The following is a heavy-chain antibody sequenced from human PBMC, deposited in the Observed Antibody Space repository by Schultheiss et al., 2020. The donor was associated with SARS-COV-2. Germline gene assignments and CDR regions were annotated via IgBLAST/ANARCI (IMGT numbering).Heavy chain of an antibody. Sequence: SETLSLTCTVSGGSISSGGYYWSWIRQHPGKGLEWIGYIYYSGSTYYNPSLKSRVTISVDTSKNQFSLKLSSVTAADTAVYYCARIVPEFHCDYWGQGTLVTVPS. CDR1: GGSISSGGYY. V-gene: IGHV4-31*03. J-gene: IGHJ4*02. D-gene: IGHD3-10*01. CDR3: ARIVPEFHCDY. CDR2: IYYSGST.